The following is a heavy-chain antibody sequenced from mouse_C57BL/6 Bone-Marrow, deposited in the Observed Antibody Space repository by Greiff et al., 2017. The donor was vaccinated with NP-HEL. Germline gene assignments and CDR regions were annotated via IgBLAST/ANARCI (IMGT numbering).Heavy chain of an antibody. D-gene: IGHD2-3*01. J-gene: IGHJ3*01. CDR1: GYSITSGYY. Sequence: EVKLEESGPGLVKPSQSLSLTCSVTGYSITSGYYWNWIRQFPGNKLEWMGYISYDGSNNYNPSLKNRISITRDTSKNQFFLKLNSVTTEDTATYYCAKATMMIWFAYWGQGTLVTVSA. V-gene: IGHV3-6*01. CDR3: AKATMMIWFAY. CDR2: ISYDGSN.